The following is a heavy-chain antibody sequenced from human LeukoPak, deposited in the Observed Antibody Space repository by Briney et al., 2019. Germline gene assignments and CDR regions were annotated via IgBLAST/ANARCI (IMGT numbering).Heavy chain of an antibody. Sequence: PGGSLRLSCAASGFTFSIYAMSWVRQTPGKGLGWVSSISGSGDFTFYAGAVKGRFTISRDNAKNSLYLQMNSLRAEDTAVYYCARGGGGDYWGQGTLVTVSS. J-gene: IGHJ4*02. CDR1: GFTFSIYA. CDR3: ARGGGGDY. D-gene: IGHD3-10*01. V-gene: IGHV3-23*01. CDR2: ISGSGDFT.